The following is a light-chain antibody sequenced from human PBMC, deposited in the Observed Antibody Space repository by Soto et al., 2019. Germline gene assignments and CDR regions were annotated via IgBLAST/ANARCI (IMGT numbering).Light chain of an antibody. CDR3: QQYGSSPPRT. V-gene: IGKV3-20*01. Sequence: EIVLTQSPGTLSLSPGERATLSCRASQSVSSSYLAWYQQKPGQAPRLLIYGASGRATGIPDRFSGGGAGKDFTLTISRLEPEDFAVYYCQQYGSSPPRTFGGGTKVEIK. J-gene: IGKJ4*01. CDR2: GAS. CDR1: QSVSSSY.